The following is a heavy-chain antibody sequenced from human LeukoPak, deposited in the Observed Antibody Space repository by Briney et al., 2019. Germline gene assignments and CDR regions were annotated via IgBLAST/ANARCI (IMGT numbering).Heavy chain of an antibody. CDR2: INPSGGST. J-gene: IGHJ6*02. V-gene: IGHV1-46*01. Sequence: ASVKVSCEASGYTFTSYYMHWVRQAPGQGLEWMGIINPSGGSTSYAQKFQGRVTMTRDTSTSTVYMELSSLRSEDTAVYYCARDPRGCSSTSCPKAFYYYYGMDVWGQGTTVTVSS. D-gene: IGHD2-2*01. CDR1: GYTFTSYY. CDR3: ARDPRGCSSTSCPKAFYYYYGMDV.